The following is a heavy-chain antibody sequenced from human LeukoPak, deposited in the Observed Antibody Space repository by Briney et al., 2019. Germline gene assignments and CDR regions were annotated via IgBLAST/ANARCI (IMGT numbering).Heavy chain of an antibody. J-gene: IGHJ6*02. Sequence: GGSLRLSCAASGFTFSSYAMSWVRQAPGKGLEWFSALIGSGGRTYYADSVKGRFTISRDNSKNTLYLQMNSLRAEDTAVYYCAKGSNYYYYYGMDVWGQGTTVTVSS. CDR3: AKGSNYYYYYGMDV. CDR2: LIGSGGRT. CDR1: GFTFSSYA. V-gene: IGHV3-23*01.